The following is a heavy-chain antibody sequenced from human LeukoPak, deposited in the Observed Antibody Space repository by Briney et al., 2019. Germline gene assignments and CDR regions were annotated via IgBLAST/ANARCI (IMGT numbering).Heavy chain of an antibody. CDR2: ISSSGSGI. V-gene: IGHV3-48*01. J-gene: IGHJ4*02. CDR1: GFIFSAYS. CDR3: ARDPRAYFDY. Sequence: GGSLRLSCAASGFIFSAYSMNWVRQAPGKGLEWVSYISSSGSGIYYSDSVKGRFTISRDNAKNSLYLQMNSLRAEDTAVYYCARDPRAYFDYWGQGALVTVSS.